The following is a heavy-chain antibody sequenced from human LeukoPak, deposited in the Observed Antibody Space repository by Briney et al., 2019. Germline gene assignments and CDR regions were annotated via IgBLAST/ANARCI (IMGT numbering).Heavy chain of an antibody. Sequence: GGSLRLSCAASGYTFNDYYMSWIRQAPGKGLEWLSYINIGGTNTHYADSVKGRFTISRDNAKKSLYLEMNNLRAEDTAVYYCATDGAGFDTWGQGVLVTVSS. CDR2: INIGGTNT. CDR1: GYTFNDYY. J-gene: IGHJ5*02. V-gene: IGHV3-11*01. CDR3: ATDGAGFDT.